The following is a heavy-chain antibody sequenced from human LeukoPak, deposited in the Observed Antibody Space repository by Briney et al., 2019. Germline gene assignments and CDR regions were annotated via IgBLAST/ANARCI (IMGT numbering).Heavy chain of an antibody. J-gene: IGHJ3*02. D-gene: IGHD2/OR15-2a*01. V-gene: IGHV4-59*01. CDR2: IYYSGST. CDR1: GGSISSYY. CDR3: ARDFYDAFDI. Sequence: SVTLSLTCTVSGGSISSYYWSWIRQPPGKGLEWIGYIYYSGSTNYNPSLKSRVTISVDTSKNQFSLKLSSVTAADTAVYYCARDFYDAFDIWGQGTMVTVSS.